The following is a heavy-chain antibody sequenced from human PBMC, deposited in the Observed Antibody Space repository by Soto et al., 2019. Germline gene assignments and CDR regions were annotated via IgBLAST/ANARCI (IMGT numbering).Heavy chain of an antibody. J-gene: IGHJ6*02. CDR2: IIPNFDTP. D-gene: IGHD3-10*01. Sequence: QVNLVQSGAEVKKPGSSVKVDGKTSGGSFNNYAVSWVRQAHGQGPEWMGGIIPNFDTPNYAQKFQDRVTIIADESTSTVYMELRSLRSNDTAVYYCAVAMVREILIFESSGMHVWGQGTTVIVSS. CDR1: GGSFNNYA. V-gene: IGHV1-69*01. CDR3: AVAMVREILIFESSGMHV.